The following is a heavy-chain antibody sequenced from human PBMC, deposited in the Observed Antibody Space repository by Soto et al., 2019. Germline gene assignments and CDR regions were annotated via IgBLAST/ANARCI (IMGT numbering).Heavy chain of an antibody. CDR3: AREVAHSYDSSGYYDY. CDR1: GGTFSSYA. Sequence: SVKVSCKASGGTFSSYAISWVRQAPGQGLEWMGGIIPIFGTANYAQKFQGRVTITADESTSTAYMELSGLRSEDTAVYYCAREVAHSYDSSGYYDYWGQGTLVTVSS. J-gene: IGHJ4*02. V-gene: IGHV1-69*13. D-gene: IGHD3-22*01. CDR2: IIPIFGTA.